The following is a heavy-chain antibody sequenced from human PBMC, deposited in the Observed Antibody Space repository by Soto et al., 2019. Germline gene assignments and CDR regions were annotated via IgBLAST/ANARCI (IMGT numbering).Heavy chain of an antibody. CDR2: ISHSGTV. CDR3: ARDYDGFDY. CDR1: SVSVTSSNW. Sequence: SETLSLTCDVSSVSVTSSNWWTWVRQPPGKGLEWLGKISHSGTVNYNATLRSRVTISVDKPKNQLSLKLMSVTAADTAVYYCARDYDGFDYWGPGSLVTVSS. D-gene: IGHD3-16*01. V-gene: IGHV4-4*02. J-gene: IGHJ4*02.